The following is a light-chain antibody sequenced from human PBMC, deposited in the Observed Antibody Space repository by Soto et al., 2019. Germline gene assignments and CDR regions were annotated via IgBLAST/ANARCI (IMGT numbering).Light chain of an antibody. Sequence: IVLTQSPVTLSLSPGDTATLSCRASETVANYLAWYQQKPGQSPRLLIYDASHRATGVPHRFSGSGSGTDFTLVITNLEPDDFATYYCQHRRDWPLTFGGGTKVDFK. CDR3: QHRRDWPLT. V-gene: IGKV3-11*01. J-gene: IGKJ4*01. CDR2: DAS. CDR1: ETVANY.